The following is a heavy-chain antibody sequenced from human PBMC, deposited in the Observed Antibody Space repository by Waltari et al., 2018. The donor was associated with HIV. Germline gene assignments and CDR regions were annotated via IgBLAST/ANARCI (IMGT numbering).Heavy chain of an antibody. CDR1: GFPFSSYS. Sequence: EVQLVESGGGLVQPGGSLRLSCAASGFPFSSYSMHWVRQAPGKGLEWVSYISSSSTTIYYADSVKGRFTISRDNPKNSLYLQMNSLRDEDTAVYYCARGPVVVVTATYFDYWGQGTLVTVSS. J-gene: IGHJ4*02. V-gene: IGHV3-48*02. CDR2: ISSSSTTI. D-gene: IGHD2-21*02. CDR3: ARGPVVVVTATYFDY.